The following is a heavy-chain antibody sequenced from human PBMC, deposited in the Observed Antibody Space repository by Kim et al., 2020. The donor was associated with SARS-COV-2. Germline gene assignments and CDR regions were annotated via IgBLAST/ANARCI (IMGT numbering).Heavy chain of an antibody. J-gene: IGHJ6*02. D-gene: IGHD7-27*01. CDR3: ARSELSWGSDYYYYGLDV. CDR1: GYSFTVYY. Sequence: ASVKVSCKASGYSFTVYYIHWVRQAPGQGLEWMGRINPNSGGTNYAQKFQGRVTMTRDTSISTAYMELSRLRSDDTVVYYCARSELSWGSDYYYYGLDVWGQGTTVTVSS. V-gene: IGHV1-2*05. CDR2: INPNSGGT.